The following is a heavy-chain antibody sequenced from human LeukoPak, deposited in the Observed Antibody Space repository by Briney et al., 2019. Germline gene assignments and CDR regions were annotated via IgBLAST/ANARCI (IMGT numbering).Heavy chain of an antibody. Sequence: SETLSLTCTVSGGSISSSSYYWGWIRQPPGKGLEWIGSIYYSGSTYYNPSLKSRVTISVDTSKNQFSLKLSSVTAADTAVYYCARTYYGSGSLYYYYYYMDVWGKGTTVTVSS. CDR1: GGSISSSSYY. V-gene: IGHV4-39*07. CDR2: IYYSGST. J-gene: IGHJ6*03. D-gene: IGHD3-10*01. CDR3: ARTYYGSGSLYYYYYYMDV.